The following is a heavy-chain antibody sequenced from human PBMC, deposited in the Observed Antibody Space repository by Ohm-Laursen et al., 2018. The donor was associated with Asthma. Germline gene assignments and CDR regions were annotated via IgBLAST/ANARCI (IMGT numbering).Heavy chain of an antibody. J-gene: IGHJ4*02. CDR2: ISGSGGST. Sequence: GSLRLSCAASGFTFSSYAMSWVRQAPGKGLEWVSAISGSGGSTYYADSVKGRFTISRDNSKNTLYLQMNSLRAEDTAVYYCAKAGVHYYDSSGFDYWGQGTLVTVSS. CDR3: AKAGVHYYDSSGFDY. V-gene: IGHV3-23*01. CDR1: GFTFSSYA. D-gene: IGHD3-22*01.